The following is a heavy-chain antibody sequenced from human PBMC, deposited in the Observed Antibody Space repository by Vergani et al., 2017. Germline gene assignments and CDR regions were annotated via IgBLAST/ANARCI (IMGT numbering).Heavy chain of an antibody. Sequence: QVQLQESGPGLVKPSQTLSLTRTVPGGSISSGGYYWGWIRHHPGKGLEWYGYTYYSGSTYYNPSLKSRVTRAVNTSKNQSSLKLSSVTAADTAVYYCAGENSGYDYNWFDPWGQGTLVTVSS. V-gene: IGHV4-31*03. CDR1: GGSISSGGYY. CDR2: TYYSGST. D-gene: IGHD5-12*01. J-gene: IGHJ5*02. CDR3: AGENSGYDYNWFDP.